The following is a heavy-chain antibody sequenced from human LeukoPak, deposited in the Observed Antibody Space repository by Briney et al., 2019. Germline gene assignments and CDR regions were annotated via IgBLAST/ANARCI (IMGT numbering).Heavy chain of an antibody. V-gene: IGHV1-24*01. CDR2: FDPEDGET. CDR3: ARDRDD. J-gene: IGHJ4*02. Sequence: ASVKVSCKVSGYTLTELSMHWVRQAPGKGLEWMGGFDPEDGETIYAQKFQGRVTITADKSTSTAYMELSSLRSEDTAVYYCARDRDDWGQGTLVTVSS. CDR1: GYTLTELS.